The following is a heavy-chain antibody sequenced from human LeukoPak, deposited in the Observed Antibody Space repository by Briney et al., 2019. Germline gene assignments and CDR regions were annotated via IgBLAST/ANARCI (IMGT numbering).Heavy chain of an antibody. CDR2: ISSSGSTI. CDR3: ARERYCSGGSCYSGKGVFFDY. D-gene: IGHD2-15*01. V-gene: IGHV3-11*01. CDR1: GFTFSDYY. Sequence: PGGSLRLSCAASGFTFSDYYMSWIRQAPGKGLEWVSYISSSGSTIYYADSVKGRFTISRDNAKNSLYLQMNSLRAEDTAVYYCARERYCSGGSCYSGKGVFFDYWGQGTLVTVSS. J-gene: IGHJ4*02.